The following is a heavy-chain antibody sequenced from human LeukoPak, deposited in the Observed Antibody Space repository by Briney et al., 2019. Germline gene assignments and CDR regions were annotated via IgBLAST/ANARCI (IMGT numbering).Heavy chain of an antibody. V-gene: IGHV1-46*01. CDR2: INPSGGSS. D-gene: IGHD3-16*01. Sequence: ASVKVSCKASGYTFTSYYMHWVRQAPGQGLAWMGIINPSGGSSSYAQKFQGRVTMTRDTSTSTVYMELSSLRSEDTAVYYCARDRGSGQYYFDYWGQGTLVTVSS. CDR3: ARDRGSGQYYFDY. CDR1: GYTFTSYY. J-gene: IGHJ4*02.